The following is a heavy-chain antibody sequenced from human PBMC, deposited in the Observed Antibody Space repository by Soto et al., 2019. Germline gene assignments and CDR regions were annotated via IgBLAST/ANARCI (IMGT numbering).Heavy chain of an antibody. V-gene: IGHV3-23*01. Sequence: EVQLLESGGGLVQPGGSLTLSCAASGFTFTNYDMRWVRQPPGKGLEWVSVIRSRGGSTNYAGSVKGRFTVSRDNSKNTLYLQMYSLRAEDTAVYYCAKVFCSGGSCPTNYSYMDVWGKGTTVTVSS. CDR2: IRSRGGST. D-gene: IGHD2-15*01. CDR3: AKVFCSGGSCPTNYSYMDV. J-gene: IGHJ6*03. CDR1: GFTFTNYD.